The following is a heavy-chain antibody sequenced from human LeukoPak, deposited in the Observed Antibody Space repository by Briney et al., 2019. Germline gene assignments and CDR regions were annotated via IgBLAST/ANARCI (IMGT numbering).Heavy chain of an antibody. CDR1: GFTFSDYY. Sequence: GGSLRLSCAASGFTFSDYYMGWIRQAPGKGLEWVSYISSSGSTIKYADSVKGRFTISRDNTENSLYLQMNSLRAEDTAVYYCAKDIVAAGLFFDYWGQGTLVTVSS. D-gene: IGHD6-13*01. CDR2: ISSSGSTI. CDR3: AKDIVAAGLFFDY. V-gene: IGHV3-11*01. J-gene: IGHJ4*02.